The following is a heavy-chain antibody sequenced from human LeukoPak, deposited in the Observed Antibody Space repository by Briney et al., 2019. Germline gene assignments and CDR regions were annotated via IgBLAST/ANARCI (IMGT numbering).Heavy chain of an antibody. CDR1: GFTFRSYR. J-gene: IGHJ4*02. CDR2: ISYDGSNK. CDR3: ARDRERYYYDSSGVDY. Sequence: GGSLRLSCAASGFTFRSYRMSWVRQAPGKGLEWVAVISYDGSNKYYADSVKGRFTISRDNSKNTLYLQMNSLRAEDTAVYYCARDRERYYYDSSGVDYWGQGTLVTVSS. V-gene: IGHV3-30-3*01. D-gene: IGHD3-22*01.